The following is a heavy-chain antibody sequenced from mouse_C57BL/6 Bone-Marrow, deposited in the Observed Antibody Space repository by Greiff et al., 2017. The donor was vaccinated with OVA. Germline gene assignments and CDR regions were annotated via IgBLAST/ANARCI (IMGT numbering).Heavy chain of an antibody. Sequence: VQLQQPGAELVKPGASVKLSCKASGYTFTSYWMHWVKQRPGQGLEWIGAIYPGNSDTSYNQKFKGKAKLTAVTSASTAYMELSSLTNEDSAVYYCTRPFITTVRDYWGQGTTLTVSS. CDR2: IYPGNSDT. D-gene: IGHD1-1*01. CDR3: TRPFITTVRDY. V-gene: IGHV1-5*01. J-gene: IGHJ2*01. CDR1: GYTFTSYW.